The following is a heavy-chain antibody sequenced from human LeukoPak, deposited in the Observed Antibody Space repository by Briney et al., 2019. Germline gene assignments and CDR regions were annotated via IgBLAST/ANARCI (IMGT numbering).Heavy chain of an antibody. D-gene: IGHD3-22*01. J-gene: IGHJ4*02. CDR1: GFTFSRYA. CDR3: ARDLDYYDSSGYYGY. CDR2: VNQDGSEK. Sequence: GGSLRLSCAASGFTFSRYAMHWVRQAPGKGLEWVANVNQDGSEKYYVDSVKGRFTISRDNAKNSLYLQIDSLRDEDTAVYYCARDLDYYDSSGYYGYWGQGTLVTVSS. V-gene: IGHV3-7*01.